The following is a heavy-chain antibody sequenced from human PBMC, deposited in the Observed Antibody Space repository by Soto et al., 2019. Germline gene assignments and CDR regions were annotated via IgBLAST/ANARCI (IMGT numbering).Heavy chain of an antibody. CDR3: AAYSYDFWSGYYPLSRKRIDY. J-gene: IGHJ4*02. D-gene: IGHD3-3*01. CDR1: GFTFDDYA. CDR2: ISWNSGSI. Sequence: PGGSLRLSCAASGFTFDDYAMHWVRQAPGKGLEWVSGISWNSGSIGYADSVKGRFTISRDNAKNSLYLQMNSLRAEDTALYYCAAYSYDFWSGYYPLSRKRIDYWGQGTLVTVSS. V-gene: IGHV3-9*01.